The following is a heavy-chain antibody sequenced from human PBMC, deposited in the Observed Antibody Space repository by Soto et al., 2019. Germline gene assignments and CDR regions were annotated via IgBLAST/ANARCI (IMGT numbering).Heavy chain of an antibody. D-gene: IGHD5-18*01. CDR1: GFTFSTYA. V-gene: IGHV3-30-3*01. CDR3: AKDGGGYNYGYVMLDKYYYGMDV. CDR2: ISYDGTNK. J-gene: IGHJ6*02. Sequence: QVHLVESGGGVVQPGRSLRLSCAASGFTFSTYAMHWVRQAPGKGLEWVAVISYDGTNKYYADSVRGRFTISRDNSKNTLCLQMNSLRAEDTAVYYCAKDGGGYNYGYVMLDKYYYGMDVWGQGTTVTVSS.